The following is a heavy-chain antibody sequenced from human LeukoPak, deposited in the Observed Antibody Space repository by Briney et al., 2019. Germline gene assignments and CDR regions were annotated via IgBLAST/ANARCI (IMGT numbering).Heavy chain of an antibody. CDR2: INDSGST. CDR3: ARVPHYDFWSGYSLLGIDY. J-gene: IGHJ4*02. CDR1: GGCFSGYY. V-gene: IGHV4-34*01. D-gene: IGHD3-3*01. Sequence: SETLSLTCAVYGGCFSGYYWSWIRQPPGKGLEWIGEINDSGSTNYNPSLKSRVTISVDTSKNQFSLKLSSVTAADTAVYYCARVPHYDFWSGYSLLGIDYWGQGTLVTVSS.